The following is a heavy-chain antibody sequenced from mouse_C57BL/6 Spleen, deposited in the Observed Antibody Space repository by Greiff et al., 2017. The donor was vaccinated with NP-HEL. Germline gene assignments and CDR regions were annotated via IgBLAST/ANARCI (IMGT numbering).Heavy chain of an antibody. V-gene: IGHV1-81*01. CDR2: IYPRSGNT. CDR3: ARSGGSSYGWYFDV. J-gene: IGHJ1*03. D-gene: IGHD1-1*01. CDR1: GYTFTSYG. Sequence: VQLQESGAELARPGASVKLSRKASGYTFTSYGISWVKQRTGQGLEWIGEIYPRSGNTYYNEKFKGKATLTADKSSSTAYMELRSLTSEDSAVYFCARSGGSSYGWYFDVWGTGTTVTVSS.